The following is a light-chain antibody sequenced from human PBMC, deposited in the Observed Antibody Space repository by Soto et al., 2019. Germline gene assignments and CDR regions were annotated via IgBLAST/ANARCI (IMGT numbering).Light chain of an antibody. CDR2: STS. V-gene: IGLV7-43*01. CDR3: LLYYAAAPV. CDR1: TGAVTSGYY. J-gene: IGLJ3*02. Sequence: QAVVTQEPSLTVSPGGTVTLTCASSTGAVTSGYYPNWFQQKPGQAPRALIYSTSNKQSWTPARFSGSLLGGKAVLTLSGVQPEDEAEYYCLLYYAAAPVFGGGTKLTVL.